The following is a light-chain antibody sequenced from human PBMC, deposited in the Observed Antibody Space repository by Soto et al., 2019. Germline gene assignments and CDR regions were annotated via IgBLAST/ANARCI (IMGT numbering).Light chain of an antibody. CDR1: QSVSSN. V-gene: IGKV3-15*01. Sequence: EIVMTQSPATLSVSPGERATLSCRASQSVSSNLAWYQQKPGQAPRLLIYGASIRATGIPARFSCSGSGTEFTLTISSLQSEDFAVYYCQQYNNWPRTFGQGTKVEIE. CDR2: GAS. CDR3: QQYNNWPRT. J-gene: IGKJ1*01.